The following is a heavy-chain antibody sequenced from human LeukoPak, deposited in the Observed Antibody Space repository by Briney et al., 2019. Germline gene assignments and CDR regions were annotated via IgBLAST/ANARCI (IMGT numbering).Heavy chain of an antibody. CDR1: GGSFSGYY. D-gene: IGHD1-7*01. V-gene: IGHV4-34*01. J-gene: IGHJ5*02. CDR3: ARNYRTRSYNWFDP. Sequence: SETLSLTCAVYGGSFSGYYWSWIRQPPGKGLEWIGEINHSGSTNYNPSLKSRVTISVDTSKNQFSLKLSSVTAADTAVYYCARNYRTRSYNWFDPWGQGTLVTVSS. CDR2: INHSGST.